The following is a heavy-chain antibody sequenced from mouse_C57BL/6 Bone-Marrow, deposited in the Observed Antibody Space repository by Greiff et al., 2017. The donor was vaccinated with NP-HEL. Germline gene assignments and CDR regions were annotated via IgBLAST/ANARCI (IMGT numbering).Heavy chain of an antibody. D-gene: IGHD2-2*01. CDR3: ARWAYGYDGYWYFDV. CDR2: INPNYGTT. J-gene: IGHJ1*03. V-gene: IGHV1-39*01. CDR1: GYSFTDYN. Sequence: EVQLVESGPELVKPGASVKISCKASGYSFTDYNMNWVKQSNGKSLEWIGVINPNYGTTSYTQKLKGKATLTVAQSSSTAYMQLTSLTSEDSAVYYCARWAYGYDGYWYFDVWGTGTTVTVSA.